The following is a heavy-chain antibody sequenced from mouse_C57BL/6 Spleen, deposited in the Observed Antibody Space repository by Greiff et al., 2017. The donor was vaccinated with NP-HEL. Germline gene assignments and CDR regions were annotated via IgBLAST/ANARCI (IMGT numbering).Heavy chain of an antibody. J-gene: IGHJ4*01. Sequence: QVQLQQSGAELVMPGASVKLSCKASGYTFTSYWMHWVKQRPGQGLEWIGEIDPSDSYTNYNQKFKGKSTLTVDKSSSTAYMQLSSLTSEDSAVYYCARGSDYFYAMDYWGQGTSVTVSS. CDR1: GYTFTSYW. D-gene: IGHD2-13*01. V-gene: IGHV1-69*01. CDR2: IDPSDSYT. CDR3: ARGSDYFYAMDY.